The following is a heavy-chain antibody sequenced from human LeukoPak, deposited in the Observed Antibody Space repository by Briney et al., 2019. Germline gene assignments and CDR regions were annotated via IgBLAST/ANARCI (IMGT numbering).Heavy chain of an antibody. Sequence: SVKVSCKXSGGTFSSYAISWVRQAPGQGLEWMGGIIPIFGTANYAQKFQGRVTITTDESTSTAYMELSSLRSEDTAVYYCARESRIQLWLLGYFDYWGQGTLVTVSS. CDR2: IIPIFGTA. D-gene: IGHD5-18*01. J-gene: IGHJ4*02. CDR3: ARESRIQLWLLGYFDY. CDR1: GGTFSSYA. V-gene: IGHV1-69*05.